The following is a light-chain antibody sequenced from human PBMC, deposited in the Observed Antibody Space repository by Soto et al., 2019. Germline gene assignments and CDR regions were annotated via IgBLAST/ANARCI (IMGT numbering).Light chain of an antibody. CDR1: QSINNW. CDR3: QQYDSYPFT. V-gene: IGKV1-5*03. CDR2: KAS. Sequence: DIQMTQSPSTLSASVGDRVTNTCRASQSINNWLAWYQQKPGKAPKLLISKASNLKSGVPSRFSGTGSGTEFTLTISSLQPDDFASYYCQQYDSYPFTFGSGTKVEI. J-gene: IGKJ4*01.